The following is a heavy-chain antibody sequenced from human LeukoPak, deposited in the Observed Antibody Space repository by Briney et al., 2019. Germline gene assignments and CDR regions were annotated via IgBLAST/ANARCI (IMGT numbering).Heavy chain of an antibody. V-gene: IGHV3-23*01. J-gene: IGHJ4*02. D-gene: IGHD1-7*01. CDR3: ARESEDWNYDY. CDR2: IVGNGVST. Sequence: AGGSLRLSCAASGFTFRNYAMSWVRQAPGKGLEWVSAIVGNGVSTYYADSVQGRFTISRDNSKNSLYLQMNSLRAEDTAVYYCARESEDWNYDYWGQGTLVTVSS. CDR1: GFTFRNYA.